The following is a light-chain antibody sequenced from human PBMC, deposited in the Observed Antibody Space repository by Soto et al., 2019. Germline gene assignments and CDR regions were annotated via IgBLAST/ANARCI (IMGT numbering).Light chain of an antibody. Sequence: AIPLTQAPSSLAASFGDRVTITCRPSQSIRNDLGWYQQAPGKAHKLLIYAASSLESGVPSRFSGSGSGTDFTLTISSLQPEDVATYYCQKYNSAPWTFGQGTKVDI. CDR1: QSIRND. V-gene: IGKV1-6*01. CDR3: QKYNSAPWT. J-gene: IGKJ1*01. CDR2: AAS.